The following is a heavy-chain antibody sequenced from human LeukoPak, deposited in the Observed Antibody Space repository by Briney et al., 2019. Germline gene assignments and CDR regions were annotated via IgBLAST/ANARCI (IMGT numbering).Heavy chain of an antibody. Sequence: PSETLSLTCTVSGGSISSYYWSWIRQPPGKGLEWIGYIYYSGSTNYNPSLKSRVTISVDTSKNQFSLKLSSVTAADTAVYYCARDRYGGPDYWGQGTLVTVSS. J-gene: IGHJ4*02. CDR1: GGSISSYY. CDR2: IYYSGST. D-gene: IGHD3-9*01. V-gene: IGHV4-59*01. CDR3: ARDRYGGPDY.